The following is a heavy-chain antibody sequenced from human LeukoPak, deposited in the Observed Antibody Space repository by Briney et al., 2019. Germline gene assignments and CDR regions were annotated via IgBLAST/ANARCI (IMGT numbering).Heavy chain of an antibody. D-gene: IGHD6-19*01. CDR3: TRLPSGIAVAGIPN. CDR2: IRSKANSYAT. V-gene: IGHV3-73*01. J-gene: IGHJ4*02. CDR1: GFTFSGSA. Sequence: GGSLRLSCAASGFTFSGSAMHWVRQASGKGLEWVGRIRSKANSYATAHAASVKGRFTISRDDSKNTAYLQMNSLKTEDTAVYYCTRLPSGIAVAGIPNWGQGTLVTVSS.